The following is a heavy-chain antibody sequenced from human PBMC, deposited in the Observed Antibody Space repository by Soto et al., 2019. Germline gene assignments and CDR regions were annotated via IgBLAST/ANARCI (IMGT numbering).Heavy chain of an antibody. CDR2: IYYSGST. D-gene: IGHD5-12*01. CDR1: GGSISSGDYY. V-gene: IGHV4-30-4*01. CDR3: ARGVGWSGYDYVYGMDV. J-gene: IGHJ6*02. Sequence: SETLSLTCTVSGGSISSGDYYWSWIRQPPGKGLEWIGYIYYSGSTYYNPSLKSRFTISVDTSKNQFSLKLSSVTAADTAVYYCARGVGWSGYDYVYGMDVWGQGTTVTVSS.